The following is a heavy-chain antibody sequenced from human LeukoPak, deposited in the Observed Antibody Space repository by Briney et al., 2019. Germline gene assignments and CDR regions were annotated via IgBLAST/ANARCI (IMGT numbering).Heavy chain of an antibody. D-gene: IGHD6-6*01. CDR3: ARDIGGSSFDP. CDR2: ISDSGNT. J-gene: IGHJ5*02. V-gene: IGHV4-59*01. CDR1: GGSISSSY. Sequence: PSETLSLTCTVSGGSISSSYWNWIRQSPGKGLEWIGYISDSGNTDYNPSLKSQVTISRDTSKNQLSLKLTSVITADTAMYYCARDIGGSSFDPWGQGILVTVSS.